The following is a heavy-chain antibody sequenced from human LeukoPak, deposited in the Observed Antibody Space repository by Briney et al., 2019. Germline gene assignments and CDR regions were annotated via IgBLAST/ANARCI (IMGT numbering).Heavy chain of an antibody. D-gene: IGHD3-9*01. CDR1: GFTFSSYA. CDR2: ISYDGSNK. V-gene: IGHV3-30-3*01. Sequence: GGSLRLSCAASGFTFSSYAMHWVRQAPGKGLEWVAVISYDGSNKYYADSVKGRFTISSDNSKNTLYLQMNSLRAEDTAVCYCARDLTFDYWGQGTLVTVSS. J-gene: IGHJ4*02. CDR3: ARDLTFDY.